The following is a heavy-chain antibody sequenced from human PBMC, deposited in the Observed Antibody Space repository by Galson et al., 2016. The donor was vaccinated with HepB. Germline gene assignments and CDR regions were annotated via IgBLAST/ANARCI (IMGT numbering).Heavy chain of an antibody. CDR1: GYSSTNYW. CDR2: IDPSDSYT. J-gene: IGHJ1*01. Sequence: QSGAEVKKPGESLRISCKDSGYSSTNYWVNWVRQVPGKGLEWRGKIDPSDSYTKYSPSFQGHVTISADKSISSASLQWSNLKASDTAMYYCARLEAAAGISFMRHWGQGTLVSVPS. V-gene: IGHV5-10-1*01. CDR3: ARLEAAAGISFMRH. D-gene: IGHD6-13*01.